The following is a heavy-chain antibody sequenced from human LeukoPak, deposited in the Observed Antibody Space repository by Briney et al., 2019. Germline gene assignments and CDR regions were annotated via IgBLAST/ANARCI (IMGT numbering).Heavy chain of an antibody. D-gene: IGHD6-13*01. CDR2: IVVGTGNT. CDR3: ARRAAAGPGGGLYFDY. J-gene: IGHJ4*02. Sequence: SVKVSCKASGFTFIRSAMQWVRQARGQRLEWIGWIVVGTGNTNYAQKFQERVTITRDMSTSTAYMELSRLRSDDTAVYYCARRAAAGPGGGLYFDYWGQGTLVTVSS. V-gene: IGHV1-58*02. CDR1: GFTFIRSA.